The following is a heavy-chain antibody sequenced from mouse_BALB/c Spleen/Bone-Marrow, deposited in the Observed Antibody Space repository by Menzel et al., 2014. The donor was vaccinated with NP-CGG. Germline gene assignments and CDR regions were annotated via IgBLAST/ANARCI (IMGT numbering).Heavy chain of an antibody. CDR2: LAPGSGST. V-gene: IGHV1S41*01. Sequence: LVKPGASVKLSCTASGYTFPSYWINWIQQRPGQGLEWIGRLAPGSGSTYYNEMFKGKATLPVDTSSSTADIQLSSLSSEDSAVDFCARRYFDVWGAGTTVTVSS. CDR1: GYTFPSYW. J-gene: IGHJ1*01. CDR3: ARRYFDV.